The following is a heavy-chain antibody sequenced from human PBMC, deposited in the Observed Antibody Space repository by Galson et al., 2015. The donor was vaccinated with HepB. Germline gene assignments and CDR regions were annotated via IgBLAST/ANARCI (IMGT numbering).Heavy chain of an antibody. J-gene: IGHJ4*02. D-gene: IGHD3-9*01. CDR2: ISSSSSYI. V-gene: IGHV3-21*01. CDR1: GFTFSSYS. CDR3: ARDFYKDRLLHYDILTGYSDY. Sequence: SLRLSCAASGFTFSSYSMNWVRQAPGKGLEWVSSISSSSSYIYYADSVKGRFTISRDNAKNSLYLQMNSLRAEDTAVYYCARDFYKDRLLHYDILTGYSDYWGQGTLVTVSS.